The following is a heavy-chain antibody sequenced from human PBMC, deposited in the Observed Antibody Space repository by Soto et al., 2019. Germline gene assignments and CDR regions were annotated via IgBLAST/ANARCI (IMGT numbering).Heavy chain of an antibody. Sequence: EVQLLESGGGLVQPGGSLRLSCAASGFTFSSYAMSWVRQAPGKGLEWVSAISGSGGSTYYADSVKGRFTISRDTSRKTLYLQTNSLRAEDTAVYYCAKSDILPGYYHDSFDIWGQGTMVTVSS. V-gene: IGHV3-23*01. CDR1: GFTFSSYA. D-gene: IGHD3-9*01. J-gene: IGHJ3*02. CDR2: ISGSGGST. CDR3: AKSDILPGYYHDSFDI.